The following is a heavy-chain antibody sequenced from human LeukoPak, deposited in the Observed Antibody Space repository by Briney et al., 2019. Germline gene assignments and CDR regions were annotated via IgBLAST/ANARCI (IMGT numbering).Heavy chain of an antibody. J-gene: IGHJ4*02. CDR3: ASTFAGRRE. D-gene: IGHD3-16*01. Sequence: PGGSLRLSCAASGFTLGNYWMSWVRQAPGKGLEWVANIKQDGGEKYYVDSVKGRFTISRDNAKSSLYLQMNSLRAEDTAVYYCASTFAGRREWGQGTLVTVSS. CDR2: IKQDGGEK. CDR1: GFTLGNYW. V-gene: IGHV3-7*01.